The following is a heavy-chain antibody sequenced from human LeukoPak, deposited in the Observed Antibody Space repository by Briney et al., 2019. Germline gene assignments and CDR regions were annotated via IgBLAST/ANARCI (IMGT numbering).Heavy chain of an antibody. CDR3: ARDGRFDTATL. J-gene: IGHJ4*02. CDR2: ISSSSSTI. V-gene: IGHV3-48*01. D-gene: IGHD5-18*01. CDR1: GFTFSSYS. Sequence: PGGSLRLSCAASGFTFSSYSMNWVRQAPGKGLEWVSYISSSSSTIYYADSVKGRFTISRDNAKNSLYLQMNSLRAEDTAVYYCARDGRFDTATLWGQGTLVTVSS.